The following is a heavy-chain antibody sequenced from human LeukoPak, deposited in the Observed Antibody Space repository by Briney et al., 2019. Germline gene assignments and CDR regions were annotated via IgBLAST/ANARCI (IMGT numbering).Heavy chain of an antibody. CDR1: GFTFSSYA. J-gene: IGHJ4*02. D-gene: IGHD6-13*01. CDR3: AKDQGDEAAAGLDY. V-gene: IGHV3-23*01. CDR2: LSGSGGST. Sequence: GGSPRLSCAASGFTFSSYALSCVRQAPGKGLEWGSALSGSGGSTYYAESVKGRVTISKDNSKNTLYLQMNSMRAEDRAVYYCAKDQGDEAAAGLDYWGQGTLVTVSS.